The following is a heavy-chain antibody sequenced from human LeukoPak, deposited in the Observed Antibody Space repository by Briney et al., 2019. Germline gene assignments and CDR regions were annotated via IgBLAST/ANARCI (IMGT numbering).Heavy chain of an antibody. CDR3: AREGIYLDG. CDR1: GGSISNYY. CDR2: IYYSGST. V-gene: IGHV4-59*01. Sequence: SETLSLTCTVSGGSISNYYWSWIRQPPGKGLEWIGYIYYSGSTNYNPSLKSRVTISVDTSKNQFSLKLNSVTTTDTAVYYCAREGIYLDGWGKGTTVTISS. J-gene: IGHJ6*04. D-gene: IGHD5-12*01.